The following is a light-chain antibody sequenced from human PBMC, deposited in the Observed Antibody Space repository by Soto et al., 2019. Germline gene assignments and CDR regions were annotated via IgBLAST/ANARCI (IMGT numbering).Light chain of an antibody. CDR1: SSDVGSYNL. J-gene: IGLJ1*01. CDR2: EVS. Sequence: ALTQPASVSGSPGQSITISCTGTSSDVGSYNLVSWYQQHPGKAPKLMIYEVSKRPSGVSNRFSGSKSGNTASLTISGLQAEDEADYYCCSYAGSSTYIFGTGTKVTVL. CDR3: CSYAGSSTYI. V-gene: IGLV2-23*02.